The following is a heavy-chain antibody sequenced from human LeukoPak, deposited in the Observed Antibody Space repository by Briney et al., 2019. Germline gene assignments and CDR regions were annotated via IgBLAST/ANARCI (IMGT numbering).Heavy chain of an antibody. V-gene: IGHV3-30-3*01. CDR1: GFTFSSYA. CDR3: ARDAGQYYDFWSGYYTVQDY. Sequence: GGSLRLSCAASGFTFSSYAMHWVRQAPGKELEWVAVISYDGSNKYYADSVKGRFTISRDNSKNTLYLQMNSLRAEDTAVYYCARDAGQYYDFWSGYYTVQDYWGQGTLVTVSS. D-gene: IGHD3-3*01. CDR2: ISYDGSNK. J-gene: IGHJ4*02.